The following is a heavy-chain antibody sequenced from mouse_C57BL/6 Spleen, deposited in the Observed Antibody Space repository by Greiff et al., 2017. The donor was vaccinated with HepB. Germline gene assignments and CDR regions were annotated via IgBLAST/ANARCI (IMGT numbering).Heavy chain of an antibody. CDR3: ARRAYPLPFDV. D-gene: IGHD3-3*01. CDR2: ISSGSSTI. V-gene: IGHV5-17*01. Sequence: EVHLVESGGGLVKPGGSLKLSCAASGFTFSDYGMHWVRQAPEKGLEWVAYISSGSSTIYYADTVKGRFTISRDNAKNTLFLQMTSLRSEDTAMYYCARRAYPLPFDVWGTGTTVTVSS. J-gene: IGHJ1*03. CDR1: GFTFSDYG.